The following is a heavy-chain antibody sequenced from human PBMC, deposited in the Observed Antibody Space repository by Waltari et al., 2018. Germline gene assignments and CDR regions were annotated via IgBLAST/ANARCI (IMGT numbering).Heavy chain of an antibody. CDR3: ATAPTYAYVSEY. V-gene: IGHV1-24*01. D-gene: IGHD3-16*01. CDR1: GYTLTVLS. J-gene: IGHJ4*01. CDR2: FDPEERET. Sequence: QVQLVQSGAEVKKPGASVKVSCQVSGYTLTVLSMHWVRQAPGKGLEWMGGFDPEERETIYEQKFQGRVTMPENTSTDPAYMELGSLRSEDTAVYYCATAPTYAYVSEYWGHGTLVTVSS.